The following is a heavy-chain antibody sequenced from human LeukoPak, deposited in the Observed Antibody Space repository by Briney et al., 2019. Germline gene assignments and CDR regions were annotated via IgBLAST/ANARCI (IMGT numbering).Heavy chain of an antibody. CDR1: GYTFTGYW. Sequence: GASVKVSCKAFGYTFTGYWMHWVRQAPGQGPEWMGVISPSGGSTIYAQKFKGRVTLTRDMSTSTDYSELSSLRSEDTAVYYCARDESGTRRGWFEYWGQGTLVTVSS. J-gene: IGHJ5*01. CDR3: ARDESGTRRGWFEY. V-gene: IGHV1-46*01. CDR2: ISPSGGST.